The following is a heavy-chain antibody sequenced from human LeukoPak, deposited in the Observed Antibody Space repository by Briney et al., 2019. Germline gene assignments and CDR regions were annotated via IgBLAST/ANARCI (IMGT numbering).Heavy chain of an antibody. CDR2: INPSGGST. Sequence: EASVKVSCKASGYTFTSYYFRWVRQAPGQGLEWMGIINPSGGSTTYAQRFQGRVTMTRDTSTSAVYMEVSSLRSEDTAVYYCARGGSLAVAPHLYYFDYWGQGTLVTVSS. CDR3: ARGGSLAVAPHLYYFDY. J-gene: IGHJ4*02. D-gene: IGHD6-19*01. V-gene: IGHV1-46*01. CDR1: GYTFTSYY.